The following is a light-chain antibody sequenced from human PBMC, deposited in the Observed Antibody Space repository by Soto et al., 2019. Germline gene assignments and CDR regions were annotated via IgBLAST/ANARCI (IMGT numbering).Light chain of an antibody. CDR1: QNIGRF. V-gene: IGKV1-39*01. CDR3: QQSFTTPLT. Sequence: EIQRTQSPSTLSASVGDRVTITCRASQNIGRFLNWHQKKPGKAPNVMINVASTLRSGVPSRFSGSGSGTDFNLTINSLQTEEFATYVCQQSFTTPLTVGGGTKVEI. CDR2: VAS. J-gene: IGKJ4*01.